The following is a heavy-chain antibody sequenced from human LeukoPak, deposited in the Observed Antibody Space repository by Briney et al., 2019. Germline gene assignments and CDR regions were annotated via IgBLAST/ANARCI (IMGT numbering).Heavy chain of an antibody. CDR1: GGTFISYA. V-gene: IGHV1-69*05. CDR3: ARVGSFVFGYSYGSSAFDI. Sequence: ASVKVSCKASGGTFISYAISWVRRAPGQGLEWMGGIIPIFGTANYAQKFQGRVTITTDESTSTAYMELSSLRSEDTAVYYCARVGSFVFGYSYGSSAFDIWGQGTMVTVSS. CDR2: IIPIFGTA. J-gene: IGHJ3*02. D-gene: IGHD5-18*01.